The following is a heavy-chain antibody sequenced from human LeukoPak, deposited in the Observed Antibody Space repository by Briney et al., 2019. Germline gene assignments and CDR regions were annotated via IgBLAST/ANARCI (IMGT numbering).Heavy chain of an antibody. V-gene: IGHV4-61*01. CDR1: GGSVSSGSYY. CDR3: ARGISSGWSRAVGY. CDR2: IYYSGST. Sequence: SETLSLTCTVSGGSVSSGSYYWSWIRQPPGKGLEWIGYIYYSGSTNYNSSLKSRVTISVDTSKNQFSLKLSSVTAADTAVYYCARGISSGWSRAVGYWGQGTLVTVSS. J-gene: IGHJ4*02. D-gene: IGHD6-19*01.